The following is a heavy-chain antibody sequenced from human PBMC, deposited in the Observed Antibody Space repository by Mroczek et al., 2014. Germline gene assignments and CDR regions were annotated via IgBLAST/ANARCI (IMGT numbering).Heavy chain of an antibody. D-gene: IGHD2-2*01. CDR2: IIPIFGTA. Sequence: QVQLVQSGAEVKKPGSSVKVSCKASGGTFSSYAISWVRQAPGQGLEWMGGIIPIFGTANYAQKFQGRVTITADESTSTAYMELSSLRSEDTAVYYCARTRLGYCSSTSCPFRGEYSSPEGGFDYWGPG. CDR1: GGTFSSYA. V-gene: IGHV1-69*12. CDR3: ARTRLGYCSSTSCPFRGEYSSPEGGFDY. J-gene: IGHJ4*03.